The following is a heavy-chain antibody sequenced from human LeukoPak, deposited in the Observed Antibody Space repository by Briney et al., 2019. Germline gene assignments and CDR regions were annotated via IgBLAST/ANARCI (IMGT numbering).Heavy chain of an antibody. V-gene: IGHV1-24*01. CDR1: GYTLTELP. CDR2: FDPEDGET. CDR3: ARDGFYDFWSGYVNY. D-gene: IGHD3-3*01. J-gene: IGHJ4*02. Sequence: ASVKVSCKVSGYTLTELPMHWVRQAPGKGLEWMGGFDPEDGETIYAQKFQGRVTMTTDTSTSTAYMELRSLRSDDTAVYYCARDGFYDFWSGYVNYWGQGTLVTVSS.